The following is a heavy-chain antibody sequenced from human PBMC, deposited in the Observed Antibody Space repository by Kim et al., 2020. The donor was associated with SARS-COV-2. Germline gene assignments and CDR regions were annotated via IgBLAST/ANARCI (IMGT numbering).Heavy chain of an antibody. V-gene: IGHV3-23*01. CDR2: ISGDSGKS. CDR1: GFRFSNYA. D-gene: IGHD3-10*01. J-gene: IGHJ1*01. Sequence: GGSLRLSCAVSGFRFSNYAMSWVRQAPGKGLEWVSSISGDSGKSYYADSVRGRFTVSRDNSKSTLYLQMDSLRAEDTAVYYCAKRTGIFSAGSVDWGQGT. CDR3: AKRTGIFSAGSVD.